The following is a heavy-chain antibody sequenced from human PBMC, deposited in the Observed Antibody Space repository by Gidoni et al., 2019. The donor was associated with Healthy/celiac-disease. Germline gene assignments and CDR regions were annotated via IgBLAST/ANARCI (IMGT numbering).Heavy chain of an antibody. CDR2: IYYSGST. Sequence: WIGYIYYSGSTNYNPSLKSRVTISVDTSKNQFSLKLSSVTAADTAVYYCARWKYYYDSSGSLSYAFDIWGQGTMVTVSS. D-gene: IGHD3-22*01. CDR3: ARWKYYYDSSGSLSYAFDI. J-gene: IGHJ3*02. V-gene: IGHV4-59*01.